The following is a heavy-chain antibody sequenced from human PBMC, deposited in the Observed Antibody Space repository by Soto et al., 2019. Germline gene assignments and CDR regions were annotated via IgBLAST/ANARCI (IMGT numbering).Heavy chain of an antibody. Sequence: EVLLVESGGGLVKPGESLRLSCAASGFTFNTYTMNWVRQAPGKGLEWVSAISRASTVIFYTDSVEGRFTIFRDNAKNTLYLQMNSLRAEDTAVYYCARGPRPSSAGTGAYWGQGTLVTVSS. D-gene: IGHD6-13*01. CDR3: ARGPRPSSAGTGAY. CDR2: ISRASTVI. CDR1: GFTFNTYT. J-gene: IGHJ4*02. V-gene: IGHV3-21*01.